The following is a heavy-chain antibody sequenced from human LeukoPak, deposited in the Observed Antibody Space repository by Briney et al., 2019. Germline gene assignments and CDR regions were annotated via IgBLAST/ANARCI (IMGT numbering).Heavy chain of an antibody. V-gene: IGHV3-23*01. D-gene: IGHD4-23*01. Sequence: QSGGSLRLSCAASGFTFSSYAMSWVRQTPGKGLEWVSAISGSGGSTYYADSVKGRFTISRDNSKNTLYLQMNSRRAEDTAVYYCAKGKGVFDNWGQGTLVTVSS. CDR3: AKGKGVFDN. CDR2: ISGSGGST. CDR1: GFTFSSYA. J-gene: IGHJ4*02.